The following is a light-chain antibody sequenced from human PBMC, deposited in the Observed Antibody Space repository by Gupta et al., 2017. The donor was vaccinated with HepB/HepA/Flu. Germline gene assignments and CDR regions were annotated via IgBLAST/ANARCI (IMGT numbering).Light chain of an antibody. CDR2: LNSDGSH. V-gene: IGLV4-69*01. Sequence: QLVLTHSPSASASLGASVKLTRTLSSGHSSYAIAWHQQQQEKGPRYLMKLNSDGSHSKGDGIPDRFSGSSSGAERYLTISSLQSEDEADYYCQTWGTGIKVFGGGTKLTVL. J-gene: IGLJ3*02. CDR3: QTWGTGIKV. CDR1: SGHSSYA.